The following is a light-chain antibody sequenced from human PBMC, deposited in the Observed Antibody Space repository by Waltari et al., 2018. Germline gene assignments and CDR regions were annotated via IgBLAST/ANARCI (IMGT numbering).Light chain of an antibody. CDR1: SSDVGYYNL. CDR2: EGS. Sequence: QSALTQPASVSGSLGQSITISCPGTSSDVGYYNLVSWYQQYPGKAPKLMIYEGSKWPSGVSNRFSGSKSGNTASLTISGLQAEDEADYYCCSYAGSSTWVFGGGTKVTVL. CDR3: CSYAGSSTWV. V-gene: IGLV2-23*01. J-gene: IGLJ3*02.